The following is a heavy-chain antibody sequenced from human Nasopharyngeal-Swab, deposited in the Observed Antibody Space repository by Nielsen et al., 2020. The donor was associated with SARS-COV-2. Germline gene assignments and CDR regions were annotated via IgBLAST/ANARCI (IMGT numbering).Heavy chain of an antibody. CDR2: ISGGGGST. J-gene: IGHJ4*02. V-gene: IGHV3-23*01. CDR1: GFTFSSHA. Sequence: GESLKISCAASGFTFSSHAMTWVRQAPGKGLEWVSTISGGGGSTYYADSVTGRFTISKDNSENMLYLQMNSLRADDTAVYYCADPPFSEYWGQGTLVTVSS. CDR3: ADPPFSEY.